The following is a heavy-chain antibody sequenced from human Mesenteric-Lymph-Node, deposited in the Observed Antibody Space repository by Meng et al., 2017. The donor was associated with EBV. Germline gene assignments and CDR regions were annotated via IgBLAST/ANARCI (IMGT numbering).Heavy chain of an antibody. D-gene: IGHD2-2*01. CDR1: CFTFVNFD. J-gene: IGHJ4*02. Sequence: LVGSRGAVVHPGTSLRLSWAASCFTFVNFDLHWVRQAPGKGLEWVTVISYDGGNQYYADSVKGRFIISRYNSKNTLFLQMNSLRGDDTAVYYCARSACSSVTCPQDYWGQGTLVTVSS. V-gene: IGHV3-30*03. CDR2: ISYDGGNQ. CDR3: ARSACSSVTCPQDY.